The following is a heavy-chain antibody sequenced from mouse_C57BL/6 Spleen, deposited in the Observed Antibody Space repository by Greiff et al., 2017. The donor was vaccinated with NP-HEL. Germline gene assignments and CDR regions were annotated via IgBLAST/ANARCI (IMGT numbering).Heavy chain of an antibody. CDR1: GYTFTSYW. CDR2: IDPSDSYT. Sequence: QVQLQQPGAELVKPGASVKLSCKASGYTFTSYWMQWVKQRPGQGLEWIGEIDPSDSYTNYNQKFKGKATLTVDTSSSTAYMQLSSLTSEDSAVDYCARPEPFADRGKGTLVTVAA. J-gene: IGHJ3*01. CDR3: ARPEPFAD. V-gene: IGHV1-50*01.